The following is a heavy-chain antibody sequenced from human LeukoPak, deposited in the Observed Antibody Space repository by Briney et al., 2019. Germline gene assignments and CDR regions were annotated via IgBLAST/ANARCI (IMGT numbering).Heavy chain of an antibody. V-gene: IGHV4-4*02. Sequence: PSETLSLTCAVSGGSISSSNWWSWVRQPPGKGLEWIGEIYHSGSTNYNPSLKSRVTISVDKSKNQFSLKLSSVTAADTAVYYCARGPRQRWLQLRGAFDIWGQGTMVTVSS. J-gene: IGHJ3*02. CDR1: GGSISSSNW. CDR2: IYHSGST. D-gene: IGHD5-24*01. CDR3: ARGPRQRWLQLRGAFDI.